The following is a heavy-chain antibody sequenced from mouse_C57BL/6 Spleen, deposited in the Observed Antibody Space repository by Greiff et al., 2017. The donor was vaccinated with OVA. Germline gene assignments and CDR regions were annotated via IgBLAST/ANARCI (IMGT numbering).Heavy chain of an antibody. V-gene: IGHV1-15*01. CDR3: TRRDWDWYFDV. CDR1: GYTFTDYE. J-gene: IGHJ1*03. Sequence: QVQLQQSGAELVRPGASVTLSCKASGYTFTDYEMNWVKQTPVHGLEWIGAIDPETGGTAYNQKFKGKAILTADKSSSTAYMELRSLTSEDSAVYYCTRRDWDWYFDVWGTGTTVTVSS. CDR2: IDPETGGT. D-gene: IGHD4-1*01.